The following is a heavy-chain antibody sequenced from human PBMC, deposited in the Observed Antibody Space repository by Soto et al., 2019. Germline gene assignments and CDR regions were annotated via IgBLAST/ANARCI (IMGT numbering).Heavy chain of an antibody. Sequence: EVQLVESGGVVVQPGGSLRLSCAASGFTLDDYAMHWVRQAPGKGLEWVSLISWDGGSTYYADSVKGRFTISRDNSKNSLYLQMNSLRAEDTALYYCAKDSAGYGMDVWGQGTTVTVSS. V-gene: IGHV3-43D*04. CDR1: GFTLDDYA. CDR2: ISWDGGST. CDR3: AKDSAGYGMDV. D-gene: IGHD3-10*01. J-gene: IGHJ6*02.